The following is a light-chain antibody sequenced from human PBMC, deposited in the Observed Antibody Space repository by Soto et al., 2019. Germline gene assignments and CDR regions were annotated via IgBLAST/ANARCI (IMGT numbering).Light chain of an antibody. Sequence: EIVMTQSPAPLSVSPGERATLSCRTSQSISHNLAWYQQKPGQAPRPLIFGASTRAPGIPARFSGSGSGTEFTLAISRLQSEDFAVYYCQQYTNWPPWTFGQGTKVEIK. CDR2: GAS. J-gene: IGKJ1*01. CDR1: QSISHN. CDR3: QQYTNWPPWT. V-gene: IGKV3-15*01.